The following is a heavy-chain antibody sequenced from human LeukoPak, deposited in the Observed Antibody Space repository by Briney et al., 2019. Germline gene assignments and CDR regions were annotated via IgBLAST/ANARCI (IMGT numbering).Heavy chain of an antibody. D-gene: IGHD5-12*01. CDR1: GFTFSSYA. J-gene: IGHJ4*02. Sequence: GGSLRLSCAASGFTFSSYAMSWVRQAPGKGLEWVSAISGSGGSTYYADSVKGRFTISRDNSKNTPYLQVNSLRAEDTAVYYCAKDSRGYSGYDLVVWGQGTLVTVSS. V-gene: IGHV3-23*01. CDR3: AKDSRGYSGYDLVV. CDR2: ISGSGGST.